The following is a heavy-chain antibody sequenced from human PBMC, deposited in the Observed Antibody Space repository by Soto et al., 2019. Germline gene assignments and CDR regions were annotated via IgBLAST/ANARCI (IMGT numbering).Heavy chain of an antibody. CDR1: GFTFSSYS. D-gene: IGHD3-10*01. CDR3: ARDFKESQYYYYCMDV. J-gene: IGHJ6*03. CDR2: ISSGSNYT. Sequence: VQLVESGGGLVKPGGSLRLSCVVSGFTFSSYSMNWVRQAPGKGLEWVSSISSGSNYTYYADSVKGRFTISRDNAKNSVYLQMNSLSAEDTALYYCARDFKESQYYYYCMDVWGKGTTVTVSS. V-gene: IGHV3-21*06.